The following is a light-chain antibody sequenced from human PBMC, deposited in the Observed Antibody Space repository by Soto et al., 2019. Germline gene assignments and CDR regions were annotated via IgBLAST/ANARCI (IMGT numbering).Light chain of an antibody. J-gene: IGKJ4*01. CDR1: QGISSY. V-gene: IGKV1-9*01. CDR2: AAS. Sequence: IPLTQSPSSLSVSVGDRVTISCRASQGISSYLAWYQQKPGKAPKLLIYAASTLQSGVPSRFSGSGSGTDFTLTISSLQPEDFATYYCQQLNSYPLFGGGTKVEIK. CDR3: QQLNSYPL.